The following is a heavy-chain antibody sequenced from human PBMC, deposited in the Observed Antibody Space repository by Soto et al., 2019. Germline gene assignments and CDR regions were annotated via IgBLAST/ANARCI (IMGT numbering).Heavy chain of an antibody. J-gene: IGHJ6*02. V-gene: IGHV4-4*02. CDR3: ATGPHYDFWSGYYGYYYYGMDV. Sequence: QVQLQESGPGLVKPSGTLSLTCAVSGGSISSSNWWSWVRQPPGKGLEWIGEIYHSGSTNYNPSLKSRVTISVDQSKNQFSLKLSSVTAADTAVYYCATGPHYDFWSGYYGYYYYGMDVWGQGTTVTVSS. D-gene: IGHD3-3*01. CDR2: IYHSGST. CDR1: GGSISSSNW.